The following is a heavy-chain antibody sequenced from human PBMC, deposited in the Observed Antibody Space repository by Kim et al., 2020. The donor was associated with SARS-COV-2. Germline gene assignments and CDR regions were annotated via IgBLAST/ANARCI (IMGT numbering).Heavy chain of an antibody. Sequence: SETLSLTCAVYGGSFSGYYWSWIRQPPGKGLEWIGEINHSGSTNYNPSLKSRVTISVDTSKNQFSLKLSSVTAADTAVYYCARGPYRGYSYGRGSPYYYYGMDVWGQGTTVTVSS. J-gene: IGHJ6*02. D-gene: IGHD5-18*01. CDR2: INHSGST. CDR3: ARGPYRGYSYGRGSPYYYYGMDV. CDR1: GGSFSGYY. V-gene: IGHV4-34*01.